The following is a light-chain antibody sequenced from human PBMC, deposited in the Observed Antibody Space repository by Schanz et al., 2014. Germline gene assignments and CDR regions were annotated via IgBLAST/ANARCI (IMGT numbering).Light chain of an antibody. CDR1: SSDVGGYNY. Sequence: QSALTQPPSASGSPRQSVTISCTGTSSDVGGYNYVSWYQQHPGKAPKLMIYEVNKRPSGVPDRFSGSKSGNTASLTVSGLQAEDEADYYCCSYAGTYTWVFDGGTKLTVL. V-gene: IGLV2-8*01. CDR2: EVN. CDR3: CSYAGTYTWV. J-gene: IGLJ3*02.